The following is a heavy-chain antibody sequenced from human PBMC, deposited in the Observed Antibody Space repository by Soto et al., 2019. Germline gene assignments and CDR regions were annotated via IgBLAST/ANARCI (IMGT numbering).Heavy chain of an antibody. V-gene: IGHV4-59*01. CDR2: IYYSGST. J-gene: IGHJ4*02. CDR3: ARVGSGWYYYLDF. D-gene: IGHD6-19*01. CDR1: GGSISSYY. Sequence: SETLSLTCTVSGGSISSYYWSWIRQPPGKGLEWIGYIYYSGSTNYNPSLKSRVTISVDTSKNQFSLKLSAVTAADTAVYYCARVGSGWYYYLDFWGQGTLVTVSS.